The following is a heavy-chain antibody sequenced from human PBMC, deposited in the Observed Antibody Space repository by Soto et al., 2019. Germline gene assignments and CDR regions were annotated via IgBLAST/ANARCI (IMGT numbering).Heavy chain of an antibody. CDR2: IFRSDSDT. CDR1: GYRFTSYW. CDR3: ARKDKSGYFNWFDP. D-gene: IGHD3-22*01. V-gene: IGHV5-51*01. Sequence: GESLVISCRTSGYRFTSYWIAWVRQMPGKGLEWMGIIFRSDSDTRYSPSFQGQVTISADRSTSTVFLQCASLKASDTAVYFCARKDKSGYFNWFDPWGQGTLVTVSS. J-gene: IGHJ5*02.